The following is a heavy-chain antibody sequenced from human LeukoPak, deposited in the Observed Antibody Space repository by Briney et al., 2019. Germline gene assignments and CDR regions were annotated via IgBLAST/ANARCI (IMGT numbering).Heavy chain of an antibody. Sequence: KTGGSLRLSCEASGFTFSSYGMHWVRQAPGKGLEWVAFIRSDGSNKYADSVKGRFTISRDNSKNTLFLEMNSLRAEDTAVYYCAKDYGWSFDYWGQGTLVIVSS. V-gene: IGHV3-30*02. CDR3: AKDYGWSFDY. CDR2: IRSDGSNK. CDR1: GFTFSSYG. J-gene: IGHJ4*02. D-gene: IGHD6-19*01.